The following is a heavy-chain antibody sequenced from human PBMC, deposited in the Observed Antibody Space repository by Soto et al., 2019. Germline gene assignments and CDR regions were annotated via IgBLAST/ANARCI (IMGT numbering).Heavy chain of an antibody. CDR1: GYTFTSYA. CDR3: AREDRGLLWFGS. D-gene: IGHD3-10*01. V-gene: IGHV1-3*01. CDR2: INAGNGNT. J-gene: IGHJ4*02. Sequence: QVPLVQSGAEVKKPGASVKVSCKASGYTFTSYAMHWVRQAPGQRLEWMGWINAGNGNTKYSQKFQGRVTITRDTSASTAYMELSSLRSEDTAVYYCAREDRGLLWFGSWGQGTLVTVSS.